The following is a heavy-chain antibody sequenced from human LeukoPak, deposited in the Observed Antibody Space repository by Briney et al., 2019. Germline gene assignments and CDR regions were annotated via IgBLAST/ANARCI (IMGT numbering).Heavy chain of an antibody. V-gene: IGHV4-39*07. CDR1: GGSISSSSYY. Sequence: PSETLSLTCTVSGGSISSSSYYWGWIRQPPGKGLEWIGSIYYSGSTYYNPSLKSRVTISVDTSKNQFSLKLSSVTAADTAVYYCARSPPGVGSQGEFDYWGQGTLVTVSS. D-gene: IGHD1-26*01. J-gene: IGHJ4*02. CDR2: IYYSGST. CDR3: ARSPPGVGSQGEFDY.